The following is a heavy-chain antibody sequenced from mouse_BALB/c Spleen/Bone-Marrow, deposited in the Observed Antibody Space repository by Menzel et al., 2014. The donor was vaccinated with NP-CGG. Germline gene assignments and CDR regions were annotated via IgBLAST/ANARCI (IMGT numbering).Heavy chain of an antibody. D-gene: IGHD1-2*01. CDR2: INSNGDNT. Sequence: EVHLVESGGGLVKLGGSLKLSCAASGFTFTSYYMSWVRQTPEKRLELVAAINSNGDNTYYPDTMKGRFTISRGNAKNTLYLQMSSLKSEDTALFYCARRGISTAEGVGAMDYWGQGTSVTVSS. V-gene: IGHV5-6-2*01. J-gene: IGHJ4*01. CDR3: ARRGISTAEGVGAMDY. CDR1: GFTFTSYY.